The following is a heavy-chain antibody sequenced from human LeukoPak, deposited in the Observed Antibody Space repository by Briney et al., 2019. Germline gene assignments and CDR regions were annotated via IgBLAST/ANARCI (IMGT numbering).Heavy chain of an antibody. CDR3: ARDRSIEHLGGWFNP. V-gene: IGHV1-46*01. D-gene: IGHD6-6*01. CDR1: GYSFTSHW. J-gene: IGHJ5*02. CDR2: INPNGGAT. Sequence: GASVKVSCKASGYSFTSHWMHWVRQAPGQGLEWMGIINPNGGATTYTQKFQGRVTLTRDTSTSTVSMEVESLTSEDTAVYYCARDRSIEHLGGWFNPGGREPWSPSPQ.